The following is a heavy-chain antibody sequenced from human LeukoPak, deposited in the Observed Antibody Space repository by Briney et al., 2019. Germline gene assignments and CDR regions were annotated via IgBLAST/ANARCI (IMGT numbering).Heavy chain of an antibody. D-gene: IGHD2-8*02. CDR2: IYSSGST. Sequence: SETLSLTCTVSGGSISGYYWSWIRQPAGKGLEWIGRIYSSGSTNYNPSLKSRVTMSVDTSKNQFSLNLSSVTAADTAVYYCAREPSTVSWADPWGQGTLVTVSS. CDR3: AREPSTVSWADP. CDR1: GGSISGYY. V-gene: IGHV4-4*07. J-gene: IGHJ5*02.